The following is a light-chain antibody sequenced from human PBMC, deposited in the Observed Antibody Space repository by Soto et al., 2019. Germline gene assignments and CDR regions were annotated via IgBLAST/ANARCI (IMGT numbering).Light chain of an antibody. V-gene: IGKV3-20*01. CDR3: QQFSSYPLT. J-gene: IGKJ4*01. Sequence: EFVFTQSPGTLSLSPGERATLSCRASQTVRNNYLAWYQQKPGQAPRLLIYDASSRATGIPDRFSGGGSGTDFTPTISRLEPEDFAVYYCQQFSSYPLTFGGGTKVDI. CDR1: QTVRNNY. CDR2: DAS.